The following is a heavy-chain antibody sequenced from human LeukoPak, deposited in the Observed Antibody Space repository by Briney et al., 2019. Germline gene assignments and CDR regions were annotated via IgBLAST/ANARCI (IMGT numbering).Heavy chain of an antibody. CDR3: AKDPYPGIAVAGHGGEDY. J-gene: IGHJ4*02. CDR2: ISYDGSNK. Sequence: PGRSLRLSCAASGFTFSSYAMHWVRQAPGKGLEWVAVISYDGSNKYYADSVKGRFTISRDNSKNTLYLQMNSLRAEDTAVYYCAKDPYPGIAVAGHGGEDYWGQGTLVTVSS. V-gene: IGHV3-30-3*01. D-gene: IGHD6-19*01. CDR1: GFTFSSYA.